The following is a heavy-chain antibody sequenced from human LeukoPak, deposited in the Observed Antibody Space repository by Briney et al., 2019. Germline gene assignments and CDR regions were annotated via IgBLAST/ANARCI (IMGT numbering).Heavy chain of an antibody. J-gene: IGHJ5*02. Sequence: PSETLSLTCTVSGGSVSSGSYYWCWLRQPPGTGLEWIGYIYYSGSTNYNPSLKSRVTISVDTSKNQFSLKLSSVTAADTAVYYCARAGGYGDANWFDPWGQGTLVTVSS. V-gene: IGHV4-61*01. CDR3: ARAGGYGDANWFDP. CDR1: GGSVSSGSYY. CDR2: IYYSGST. D-gene: IGHD4-17*01.